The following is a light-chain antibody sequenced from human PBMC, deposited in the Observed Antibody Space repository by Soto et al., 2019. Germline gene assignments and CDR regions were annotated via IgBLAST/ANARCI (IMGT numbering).Light chain of an antibody. CDR2: AAS. Sequence: DIQMTQSPSSLSASVGDRVTITCRASQSISNYLNWYQQKPGKAPKLLVYAASSLQSGVPARFSGSGSGTEFTLTISSLQPEDFANYYCLQSYSMPRTFGQGTGVEIK. CDR1: QSISNY. J-gene: IGKJ1*01. V-gene: IGKV1-39*01. CDR3: LQSYSMPRT.